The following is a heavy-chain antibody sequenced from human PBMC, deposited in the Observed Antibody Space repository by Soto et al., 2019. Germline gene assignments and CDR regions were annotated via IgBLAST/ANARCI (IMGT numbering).Heavy chain of an antibody. CDR2: IYYSGST. V-gene: IGHV4-59*01. CDR3: ARGYVVVPAALYYFDY. Sequence: SETLSLTCTVSGGSISSYYWSWIRQPPGKGLEWIGYIYYSGSTYYNPSLKSRVTISVDTSKNQFSLKLSSVTAADTAVYYCARGYVVVPAALYYFDYWGQGTLVTVSS. D-gene: IGHD2-2*01. J-gene: IGHJ4*02. CDR1: GGSISSYY.